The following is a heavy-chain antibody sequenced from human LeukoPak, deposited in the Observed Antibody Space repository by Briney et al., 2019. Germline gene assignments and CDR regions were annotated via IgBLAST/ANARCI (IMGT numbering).Heavy chain of an antibody. Sequence: GGSLRLSCATSGFTFSNYWMSWVRQAPGKGLEWVANINQDGSEEYYVDSVRGRFTISRDNAKNSLYLQMNSLRAEDTAVYYCARPYDSNRDHSGYGYWGRGTLVTVSS. J-gene: IGHJ4*02. CDR2: INQDGSEE. V-gene: IGHV3-7*02. CDR1: GFTFSNYW. CDR3: ARPYDSNRDHSGYGY. D-gene: IGHD5-12*01.